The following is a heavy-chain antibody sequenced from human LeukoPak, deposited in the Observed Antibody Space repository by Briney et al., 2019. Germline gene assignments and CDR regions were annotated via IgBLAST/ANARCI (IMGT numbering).Heavy chain of an antibody. CDR2: ISSSSNNI. CDR1: GFTFSSYS. D-gene: IGHD6-6*01. V-gene: IGHV3-21*01. CDR3: ARFSSSSGGFDY. Sequence: PGGSLRLSCAASGFTFSSYSMDWVRQAPGKGLEWVSSISSSSNNIYYADSVKGRFTISRDNGKNSLYLLMNSLRAEDTAVYYCARFSSSSGGFDYWGQGTLVTVSS. J-gene: IGHJ4*02.